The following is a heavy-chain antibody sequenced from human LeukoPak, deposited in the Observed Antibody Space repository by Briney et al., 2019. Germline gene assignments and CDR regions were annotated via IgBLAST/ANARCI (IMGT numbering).Heavy chain of an antibody. D-gene: IGHD2-15*01. CDR3: GETTVGYSSGRYPGWPVDY. J-gene: IGHJ4*02. CDR1: GFTFNSYA. V-gene: IGHV3-23*01. Sequence: GGSLRLSCAASGFTFNSYAMYWVRQAPGKGLEWISGIFGSGGSPHYADSVKGRFTISRDNSQNTVYLQLDSLRVEDTALYYCGETTVGYSSGRYPGWPVDYWGQGALVTVSS. CDR2: IFGSGGSP.